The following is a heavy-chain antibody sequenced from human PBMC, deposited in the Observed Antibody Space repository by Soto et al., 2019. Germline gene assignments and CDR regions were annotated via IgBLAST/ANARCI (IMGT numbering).Heavy chain of an antibody. Sequence: EALSLTCTDSGGSISSYDGSLIRQPPGKGLEGIGYIYYSGSTNYNPSLKSRVTISVDTSKNQFSLKLSSVTAADTAVYYCARDVIAAEVGMFDPWGQGTLVTVPQ. D-gene: IGHD6-13*01. CDR2: IYYSGST. CDR1: GGSISSYD. V-gene: IGHV4-59*01. J-gene: IGHJ5*02. CDR3: ARDVIAAEVGMFDP.